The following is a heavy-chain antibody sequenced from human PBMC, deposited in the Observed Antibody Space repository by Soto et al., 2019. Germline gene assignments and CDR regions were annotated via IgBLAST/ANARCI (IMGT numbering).Heavy chain of an antibody. V-gene: IGHV4-4*02. J-gene: IGHJ4*02. D-gene: IGHD1-26*01. CDR1: GGSMSSSNW. Sequence: QVQLQESGPGLVKPSGTLSLTCTVSGGSMSSSNWWNWVRQSPGKGLEWIGEAHHSGRTNYNPSLKLRLTLSVHNSKNRLSLELSSVTAADTAVYYCARSEATGLDYWGQGTLVTVSS. CDR3: ARSEATGLDY. CDR2: AHHSGRT.